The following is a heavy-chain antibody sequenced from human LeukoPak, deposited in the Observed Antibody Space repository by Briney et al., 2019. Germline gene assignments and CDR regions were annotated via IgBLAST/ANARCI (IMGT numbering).Heavy chain of an antibody. CDR2: ISYDGSNK. CDR1: GFTFSSYA. V-gene: IGHV3-30*04. CDR3: ARGGYSYGYPSYYYDMDV. Sequence: GGSLRLSCAASGFTFSSYAMHWVRQAPGKGLEWVAVISYDGSNKYYADSVKGRFTISRDNAKNSLYLQMNSPRAEDTAVYYCARGGYSYGYPSYYYDMDVWGQGTTVTVSS. J-gene: IGHJ6*02. D-gene: IGHD5-18*01.